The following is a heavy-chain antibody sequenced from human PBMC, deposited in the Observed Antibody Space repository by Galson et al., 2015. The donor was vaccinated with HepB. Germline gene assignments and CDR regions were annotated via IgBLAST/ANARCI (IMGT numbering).Heavy chain of an antibody. CDR1: GFTLSSYA. Sequence: SLRLSCAASGFTLSSYAMHWVRQAPGKGLKYVSTISSNGGSTYYADSVKGRFTLSRDNSKNTLYLQMSSLRAEDTAVYYCVKDRAITIFGVVFYGMDVWGQGTTVTVSS. D-gene: IGHD3-3*01. V-gene: IGHV3-64D*06. CDR3: VKDRAITIFGVVFYGMDV. J-gene: IGHJ6*02. CDR2: ISSNGGST.